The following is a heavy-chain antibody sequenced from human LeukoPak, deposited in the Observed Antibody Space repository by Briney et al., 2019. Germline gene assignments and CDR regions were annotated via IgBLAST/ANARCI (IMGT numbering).Heavy chain of an antibody. J-gene: IGHJ4*02. CDR3: ARDDWEYSSGYSPMDY. D-gene: IGHD3-22*01. V-gene: IGHV3-30-3*01. CDR1: GFTFSSYA. Sequence: GGSLRLSCAASGFTFSSYAMHWVRQAPGKGLEWVAVISYDGSNKYYADSVKGRFTISRDNSKNTLYLQMNSLRAEDTAVYYCARDDWEYSSGYSPMDYRGQGTLVTVSS. CDR2: ISYDGSNK.